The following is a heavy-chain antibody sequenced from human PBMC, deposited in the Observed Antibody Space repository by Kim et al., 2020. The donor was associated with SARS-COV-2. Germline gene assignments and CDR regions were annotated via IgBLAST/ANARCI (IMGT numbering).Heavy chain of an antibody. Sequence: SETLSLTCTVSGYSINSGFDWGWIRQSPQKGLEWIASIYHSGKTYYNPSLKSRVTISADTSEHHISLHLRSVTAAAAAVYYCARDYLPGPYYSWGQGLLV. CDR3: ARDYLPGPYYS. J-gene: IGHJ4*02. CDR2: IYHSGKT. D-gene: IGHD2-21*01. CDR1: GYSINSGFD. V-gene: IGHV4-38-2*02.